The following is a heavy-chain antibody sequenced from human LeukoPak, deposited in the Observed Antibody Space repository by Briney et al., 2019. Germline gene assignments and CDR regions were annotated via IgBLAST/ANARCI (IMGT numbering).Heavy chain of an antibody. CDR2: INPNSGGT. CDR1: GYTFTGYY. V-gene: IGHV1-2*02. CDR3: ARLFPYYYGSGSYYTGYYYYYMDV. J-gene: IGHJ6*03. D-gene: IGHD3-10*01. Sequence: ASVKVSCKASGYTFTGYYMHWVRQAPGQGLEWMGWINPNSGGTNYAQKFQGRVTMTRDTSISTAYMELSRLRSDDTAVYYCARLFPYYYGSGSYYTGYYYYYMDVWGKGTTVTISS.